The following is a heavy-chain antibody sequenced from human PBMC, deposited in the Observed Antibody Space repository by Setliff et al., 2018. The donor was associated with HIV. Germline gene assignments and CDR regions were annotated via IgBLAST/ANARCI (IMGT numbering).Heavy chain of an antibody. D-gene: IGHD2-2*01. CDR1: GFTFSSYA. V-gene: IGHV3-23*03. CDR3: AKRGSCTITNCYHHFDS. J-gene: IGHJ4*02. Sequence: GGSLRLSCAASGFTFSSYAMTWVRQAPGKGVEWVSVIFSGGDSTYYADSVKGRFSVSRDNSKNTLYLQMNSLTVEDTAMYYCAKRGSCTITNCYHHFDSWGQGTLVTVSS. CDR2: IFSGGDST.